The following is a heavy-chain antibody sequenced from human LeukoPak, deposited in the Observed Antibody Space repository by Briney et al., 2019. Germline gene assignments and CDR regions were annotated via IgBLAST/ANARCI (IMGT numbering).Heavy chain of an antibody. CDR3: ACASYDFWSGYYTGYYYYYYYMDV. D-gene: IGHD3-3*01. J-gene: IGHJ6*03. V-gene: IGHV1-69*05. CDR1: GGTFSSYA. Sequence: SVKVSCKASGGTFSSYAISWARQAPGQGLEWMGGIIPIFGTANYAQKFQGRVTITTDESTSTAYMELSSLRSEDTAVYYCACASYDFWSGYYTGYYYYYYYMDVWGKGTTVTVSS. CDR2: IIPIFGTA.